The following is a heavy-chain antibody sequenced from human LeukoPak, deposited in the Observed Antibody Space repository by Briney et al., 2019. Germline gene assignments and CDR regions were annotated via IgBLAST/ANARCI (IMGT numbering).Heavy chain of an antibody. V-gene: IGHV4-34*01. J-gene: IGHJ5*02. CDR3: ARAYFDWSRRYNWFDP. D-gene: IGHD3-9*01. CDR2: ISHSGST. CDR1: GGSFSGYY. Sequence: PSETLSLTCAVYGGSFSGYYWSWTRQPPGKGLEWIGEISHSGSTNYNPSLKSRVTISVDTSKNQFSLKLSSVTAADTAVYYCARAYFDWSRRYNWFDPWGQGTLVTVSS.